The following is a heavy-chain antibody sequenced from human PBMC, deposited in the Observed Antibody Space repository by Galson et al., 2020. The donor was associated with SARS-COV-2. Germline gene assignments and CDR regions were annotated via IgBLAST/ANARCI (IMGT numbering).Heavy chain of an antibody. D-gene: IGHD5-18*01. CDR2: VSRGGPGT. Sequence: GESLKISCAASGFSFSNFDMSWVRQAPGKGLEWVSSVSRGGPGTFYADSVKGRFTISRDNSKNTLSLQMTSLRADDTALYYCAKDPGYSYRTYFDYWGQGTLVTVSS. V-gene: IGHV3-23*01. CDR3: AKDPGYSYRTYFDY. CDR1: GFSFSNFD. J-gene: IGHJ4*02.